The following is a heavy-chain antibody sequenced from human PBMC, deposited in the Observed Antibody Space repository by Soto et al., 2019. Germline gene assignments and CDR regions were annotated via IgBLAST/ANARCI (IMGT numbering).Heavy chain of an antibody. J-gene: IGHJ6*03. D-gene: IGHD3-10*01. V-gene: IGHV3-64*04. Sequence: GGSLRLSCSASGFTFSSYAMHWVRQAPGKGLEYVSAISSNGGSTYYADSVKGRFTISRDNSKNTLYLQMNSLRAEDTAVYYCARQYGSGSYYYYYYYMDVWGKGTTVTVSS. CDR2: ISSNGGST. CDR1: GFTFSSYA. CDR3: ARQYGSGSYYYYYYYMDV.